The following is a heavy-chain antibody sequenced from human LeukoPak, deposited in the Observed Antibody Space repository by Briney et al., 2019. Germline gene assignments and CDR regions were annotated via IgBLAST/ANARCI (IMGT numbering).Heavy chain of an antibody. CDR1: GFTFSSYA. J-gene: IGHJ4*02. V-gene: IGHV3-23*01. Sequence: PGGSLRLSCAASGFTFSSYAMSWVRQAPGKGLEWVSAISGSGGSTYYADSVKGRFTISRDNSKNTLYLQMNSLRAEDTAVYYCAKDSPYGDYEGAFSWLPTYYFDYWGQGTLVTVSS. CDR2: ISGSGGST. CDR3: AKDSPYGDYEGAFSWLPTYYFDY. D-gene: IGHD4-17*01.